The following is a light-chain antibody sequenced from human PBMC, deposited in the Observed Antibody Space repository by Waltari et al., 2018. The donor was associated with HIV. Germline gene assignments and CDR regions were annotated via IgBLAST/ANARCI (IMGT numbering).Light chain of an antibody. Sequence: DIHMTQSPPTLTASIGDRVNITCRASQTVGDRLAWYQQKPGEAPTLLIYRATTVENGVPSRFSGSASGTDFTLAIDSLHPDDFATYYCHQYSNYLGSFGQGTRV. CDR3: HQYSNYLGS. V-gene: IGKV1-5*03. J-gene: IGKJ1*01. CDR1: QTVGDR. CDR2: RAT.